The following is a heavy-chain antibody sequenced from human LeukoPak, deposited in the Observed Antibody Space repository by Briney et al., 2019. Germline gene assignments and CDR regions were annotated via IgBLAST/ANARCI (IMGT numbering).Heavy chain of an antibody. Sequence: SETLSLTCTVSGGSISSSDYYWGWIRQPPGKGLEWIGSIYYSGRTHYNPSLKSRVTISVDTSKNQFSLKVISVTAADTAVYYYARGTGIAAANTFRAWGQGTLVTVSS. CDR3: ARGTGIAAANTFRA. CDR2: IYYSGRT. D-gene: IGHD6-13*01. CDR1: GGSISSSDYY. V-gene: IGHV4-39*07. J-gene: IGHJ5*02.